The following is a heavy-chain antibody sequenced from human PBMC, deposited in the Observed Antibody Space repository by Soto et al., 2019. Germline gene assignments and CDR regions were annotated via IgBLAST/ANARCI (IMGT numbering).Heavy chain of an antibody. CDR1: SGSITSGGFY. Sequence: TLSLTCAVPSGSITSGGFYWHWVRQRPGEGLEWIGYIFHSGSIYYNPSLRSRVSMSMDTSNDQFSLNLSSVTAADTAVYVCARGGTGDNWFDKWGQGTLVTV. CDR2: IFHSGSI. CDR3: ARGGTGDNWFDK. V-gene: IGHV4-31*02. D-gene: IGHD2-8*02. J-gene: IGHJ5*02.